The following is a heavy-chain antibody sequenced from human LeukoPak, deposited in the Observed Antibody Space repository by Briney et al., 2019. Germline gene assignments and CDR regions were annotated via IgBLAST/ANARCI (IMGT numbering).Heavy chain of an antibody. V-gene: IGHV4-39*07. CDR1: GGSISSSSYY. Sequence: KTSETLSLTCTVSGGSISSSSYYWGWIRQPPGKGLEWIGSIYYSGSTYYNPSLKSRVTISVDTSKNQFSLKLSSVTAADTAVYYCARGGPYDSGSFYFDYWGQGTLVTVSS. CDR2: IYYSGST. D-gene: IGHD1-26*01. J-gene: IGHJ4*02. CDR3: ARGGPYDSGSFYFDY.